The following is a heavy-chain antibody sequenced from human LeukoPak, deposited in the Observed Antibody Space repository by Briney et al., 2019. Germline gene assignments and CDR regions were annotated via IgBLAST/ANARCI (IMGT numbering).Heavy chain of an antibody. V-gene: IGHV3-9*01. CDR1: GFTFDDYA. Sequence: GWSLRLSCAASGFTFDDYAMHWVRQAPGKGLDWVSGISWNSGSIVYAGSVRGRFTISRDNAKNSLYLQMNSLRAEDTALYSCAKGQYYYDSSGYYYRSYFDYWGQGTLVTVSS. D-gene: IGHD3-22*01. CDR2: ISWNSGSI. J-gene: IGHJ4*02. CDR3: AKGQYYYDSSGYYYRSYFDY.